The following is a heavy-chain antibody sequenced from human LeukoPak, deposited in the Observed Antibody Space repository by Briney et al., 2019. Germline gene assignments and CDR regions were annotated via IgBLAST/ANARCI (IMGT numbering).Heavy chain of an antibody. CDR2: INPNTGGS. CDR3: ARQANSGWYPDY. Sequence: ASVKVSFKASRYTFTDYYMHWVRQAPGQGLEWMGWINPNTGGSHYAQKFQGRVTTTRDTSINTAYMELSSLIADDTAVYYCARQANSGWYPDYWGQGTLVTVSS. D-gene: IGHD6-19*01. V-gene: IGHV1-2*02. CDR1: RYTFTDYY. J-gene: IGHJ4*02.